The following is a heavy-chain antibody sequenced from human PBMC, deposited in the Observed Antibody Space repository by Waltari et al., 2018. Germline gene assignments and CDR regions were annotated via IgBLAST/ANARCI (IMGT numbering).Heavy chain of an antibody. J-gene: IGHJ4*02. CDR1: GLIFNDAW. CDR2: IKTKAEGETT. CDR3: ATEGLIYTSLDIYDF. V-gene: IGHV3-15*01. Sequence: EVRLVESGGGLVKPGGSLRVSCAASGLIFNDAWLSWVRQAPGKGLEWVGRIKTKAEGETTDYAGPVKGRFTISRDDAANNLFLQMNSLKIDDTAVYYCATEGLIYTSLDIYDFWGQGSLVAVSS. D-gene: IGHD2-2*03.